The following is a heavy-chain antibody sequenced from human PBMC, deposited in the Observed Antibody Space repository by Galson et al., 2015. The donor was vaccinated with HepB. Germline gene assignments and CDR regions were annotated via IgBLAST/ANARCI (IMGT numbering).Heavy chain of an antibody. D-gene: IGHD3-9*01. Sequence: FLRLSCAASGFTFSSYAMRWVRQAPGKGLEWVSAISGSGGSTYYADTVKGRFTISRDNSKNTLYLQMNSLRAEDTAVYYCASQAAKIRYLQGWFDSWGQGTLVTVSS. CDR1: GFTFSSYA. CDR2: ISGSGGST. CDR3: ASQAAKIRYLQGWFDS. J-gene: IGHJ5*01. V-gene: IGHV3-23*01.